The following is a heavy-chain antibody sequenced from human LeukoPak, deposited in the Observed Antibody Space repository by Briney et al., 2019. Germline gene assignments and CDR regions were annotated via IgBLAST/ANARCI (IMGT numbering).Heavy chain of an antibody. D-gene: IGHD6-13*01. CDR2: ISDSGGAT. Sequence: PGGSLRLSCAASGFTFSSYEMNWVRQAPGKGLEWVSLISDSGGATYYADSVKGRFTISRDNSENTLYLQMNSLRAEDTAVYYCAKDLYGSSPDYWGQGTLVTVSS. CDR1: GFTFSSYE. CDR3: AKDLYGSSPDY. V-gene: IGHV3-23*01. J-gene: IGHJ4*02.